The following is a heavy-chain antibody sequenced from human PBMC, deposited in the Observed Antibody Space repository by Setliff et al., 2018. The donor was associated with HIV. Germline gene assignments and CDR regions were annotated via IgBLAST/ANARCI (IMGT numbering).Heavy chain of an antibody. V-gene: IGHV4-4*07. CDR1: GGSISSYY. D-gene: IGHD3-10*01. CDR3: ARDRHSTGLGSYGP. J-gene: IGHJ5*02. Sequence: SETLSLTCTVSGGSISSYYWSWIRQPAGKGLEWIGRIYTSGSTNYNPSLKSRVTMSVDTSKNQFSLKLSSVTAADTAVYFCARDRHSTGLGSYGPWGPGILVTVSS. CDR2: IYTSGST.